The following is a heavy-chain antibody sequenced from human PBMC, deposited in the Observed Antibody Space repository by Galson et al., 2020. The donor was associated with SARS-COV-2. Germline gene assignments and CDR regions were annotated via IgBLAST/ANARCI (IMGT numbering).Heavy chain of an antibody. D-gene: IGHD5-18*01. V-gene: IGHV3-30*19. Sequence: GESLKISCAASGFTFSSYGMHWVRQAPGKGLEWVAVISYDGSNKYYADSVKGRFTISRDNSKNTLYLQMNSLRAEDTAVYYCARPSGYSYGSYFDYWGQGTLVTVSS. CDR2: ISYDGSNK. J-gene: IGHJ4*02. CDR3: ARPSGYSYGSYFDY. CDR1: GFTFSSYG.